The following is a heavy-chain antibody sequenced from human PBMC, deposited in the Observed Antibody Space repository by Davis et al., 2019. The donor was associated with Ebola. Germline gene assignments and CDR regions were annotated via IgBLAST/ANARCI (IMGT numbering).Heavy chain of an antibody. Sequence: MPSETLSLTCTVSGASISSRSYYWGWIRQPPGKGLEWVGSFSYGDNTHYYNPSLRSRVTISVDTSANRFSLEVRSVTAADTAVYYCARQGCSSSSCNNGDDSWSEGTLVTVSS. J-gene: IGHJ4*02. CDR3: ARQGCSSSSCNNGDDS. CDR2: FSYGDNTH. CDR1: GASISSRSYY. V-gene: IGHV4-39*01. D-gene: IGHD2-2*02.